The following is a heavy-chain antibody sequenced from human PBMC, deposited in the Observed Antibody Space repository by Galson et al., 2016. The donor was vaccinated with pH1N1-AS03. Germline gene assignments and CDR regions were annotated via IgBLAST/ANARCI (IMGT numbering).Heavy chain of an antibody. J-gene: IGHJ4*02. CDR2: MSPHSGVT. V-gene: IGHV1-2*02. Sequence: SVMVSCKASGYTFTGYYLHWVRQAPGQGLEWMGWMSPHSGVTNYDPEYPGRVTMTRDTSISTVYMELSRLTSDDTAVYYCARDKSGITGTITIFDYWGQGTLVTVAS. D-gene: IGHD1/OR15-1a*01. CDR1: GYTFTGYY. CDR3: ARDKSGITGTITIFDY.